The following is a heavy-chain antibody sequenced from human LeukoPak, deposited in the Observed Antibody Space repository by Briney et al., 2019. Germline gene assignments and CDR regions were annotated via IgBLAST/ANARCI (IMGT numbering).Heavy chain of an antibody. CDR2: ITAYNDNT. J-gene: IGHJ4*02. CDR3: ARALLWFGEPSHIDY. D-gene: IGHD3-10*01. V-gene: IGHV1-18*01. CDR1: GYTFTSYG. Sequence: ASVKVSCKASGYTFTSYGISWVRQAPGQGLEWMGWITAYNDNTNYAQKLQGRVTMTTDTSASTAYMELRSLRSDDTAVYYCARALLWFGEPSHIDYWGQGTLVTASS.